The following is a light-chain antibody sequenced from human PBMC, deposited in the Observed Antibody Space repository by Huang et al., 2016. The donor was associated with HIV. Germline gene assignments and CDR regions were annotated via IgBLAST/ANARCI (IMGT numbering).Light chain of an antibody. Sequence: DIQITQSPSSLAASVGDRVTITCRASQNIENYLSWYQQKPRKAPKLLIYAASNLQRGVPDRFSARGSETHFVLSINGLQPEDSATYFCQQGSTFGPGTKV. CDR3: QQGST. CDR1: QNIENY. V-gene: IGKV1-39*01. J-gene: IGKJ1*01. CDR2: AAS.